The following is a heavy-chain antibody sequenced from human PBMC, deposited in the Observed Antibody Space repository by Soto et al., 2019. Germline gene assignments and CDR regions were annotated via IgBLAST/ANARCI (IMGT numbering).Heavy chain of an antibody. CDR1: GFTFSSYW. D-gene: IGHD3-10*01. V-gene: IGHV3-7*01. CDR3: ARKGSRSYYALYYYYGMDV. Sequence: GGSLRLSCAASGFTFSSYWMSWVRQAPGKGLEWVANIKQDGSEKYYVDSVKGRFTISRYNAKNSVYMQMNSLRAEDKAVYYCARKGSRSYYALYYYYGMDVWGQGTTVTVSS. CDR2: IKQDGSEK. J-gene: IGHJ6*02.